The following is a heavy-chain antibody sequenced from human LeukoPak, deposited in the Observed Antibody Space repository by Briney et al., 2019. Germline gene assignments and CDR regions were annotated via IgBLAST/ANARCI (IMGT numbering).Heavy chain of an antibody. CDR1: GGAITNDNFY. V-gene: IGHV4-39*01. Sequence: SETLSLTCTVSGGAITNDNFYWGWVRQPPGKGLVWVASINYSGTTYYNPSLRSRLSISVDTSRTQFFLTLNSVTAADTAVYYCARLFDSWGRGTLVTVSS. CDR2: INYSGTT. CDR3: ARLFDS. J-gene: IGHJ4*02.